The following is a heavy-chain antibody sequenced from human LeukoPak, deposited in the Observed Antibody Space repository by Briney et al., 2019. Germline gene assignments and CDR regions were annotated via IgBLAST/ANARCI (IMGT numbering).Heavy chain of an antibody. Sequence: SVKVFCKASGGTFSSYAISWVRQAPGQGLEWMGGIIPIFGTANYAQKLQGRVTMTTDTSTSTAYMELRSLRSDDTAVYYCARVAPNRRYCSGGSCLNYFDYWGQGTLVTVSS. V-gene: IGHV1-69*05. CDR2: IIPIFGTA. D-gene: IGHD2-15*01. CDR3: ARVAPNRRYCSGGSCLNYFDY. CDR1: GGTFSSYA. J-gene: IGHJ4*02.